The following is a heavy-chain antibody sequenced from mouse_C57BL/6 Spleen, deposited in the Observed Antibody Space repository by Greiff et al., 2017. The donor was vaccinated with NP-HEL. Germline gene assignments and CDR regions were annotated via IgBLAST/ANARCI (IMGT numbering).Heavy chain of an antibody. D-gene: IGHD1-1*01. CDR3: ARVITYYAMDY. CDR2: IYPGSGST. V-gene: IGHV1-55*01. J-gene: IGHJ4*01. Sequence: QVQLQQSGAELVKPGASVKMSCKASGYTFTSYWITWVKQRPGQGLEWIGDIYPGSGSTNYNEKFKSKATLTVDTSSSTAYMQLSSLTSEDSAVYYCARVITYYAMDYWGQGTSVTVSS. CDR1: GYTFTSYW.